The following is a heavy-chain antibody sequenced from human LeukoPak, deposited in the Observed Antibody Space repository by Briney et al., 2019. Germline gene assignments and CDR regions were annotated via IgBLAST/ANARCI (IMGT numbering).Heavy chain of an antibody. J-gene: IGHJ5*02. D-gene: IGHD3-10*01. V-gene: IGHV5-51*01. CDR1: GYTFTHSW. CDR3: ARLGGSGSFLNPFDQ. Sequence: GESLKISCETSGYTFTHSWIAWVRQMPGKGPEYMGIVDPGDSEARYSPSFQGQVTFSVDKSINTAYLRWGSLKASDTGMYYCARLGGSGSFLNPFDQWGQGTLVIGSS. CDR2: VDPGDSEA.